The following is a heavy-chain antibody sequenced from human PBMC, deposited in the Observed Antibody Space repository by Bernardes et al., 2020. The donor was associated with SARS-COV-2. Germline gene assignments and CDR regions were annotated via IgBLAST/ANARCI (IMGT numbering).Heavy chain of an antibody. CDR3: ARDSSSWLFAGWFDP. CDR1: GFTFSDYY. V-gene: IGHV3-11*01. Sequence: GRSLRVSCAASGFTFSDYYMSCIRQAPGKGLEWVSYISSSGSTIYYADSVKGRFTISRDNAKNSLYLQMNSLRAEDTAVYYCARDSSSWLFAGWFDPWGQGNLVTVSS. CDR2: ISSSGSTI. D-gene: IGHD6-13*01. J-gene: IGHJ5*02.